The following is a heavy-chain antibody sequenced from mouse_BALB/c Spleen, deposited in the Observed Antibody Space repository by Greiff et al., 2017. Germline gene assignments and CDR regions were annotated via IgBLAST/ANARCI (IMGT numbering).Heavy chain of an antibody. CDR3: ARDYGSPYYYAMDY. CDR1: GFNIKDTY. CDR2: IDPANGNT. V-gene: IGHV14-3*02. J-gene: IGHJ4*01. D-gene: IGHD1-1*01. Sequence: EVKLQESGAELVKPGASIKLSCTASGFNIKDTYMHWVKQRPEQGLEWIGRIDPANGNTKYDPKFQGKATITADTSSNTAYLQLSSLTSEDTAVYYCARDYGSPYYYAMDYWGQGTSVTVSS.